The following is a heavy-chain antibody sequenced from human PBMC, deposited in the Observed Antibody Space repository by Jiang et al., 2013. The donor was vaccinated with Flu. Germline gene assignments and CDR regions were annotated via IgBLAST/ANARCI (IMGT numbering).Heavy chain of an antibody. J-gene: IGHJ3*02. Sequence: QTLSLTCAISGDSVSSKSATWNWIRLSPSRGLEWLGRTYFRSEWSSDSALSVSSRITISSDTSKNQFSLQLNSVTPEDTAVYYCARGPYDSSDFVFDAFDIWGQGTVVTVSS. D-gene: IGHD3-22*01. CDR1: GDSVSSKSAT. V-gene: IGHV6-1*01. CDR2: TYFRSEWSS. CDR3: ARGPYDSSDFVFDAFDI.